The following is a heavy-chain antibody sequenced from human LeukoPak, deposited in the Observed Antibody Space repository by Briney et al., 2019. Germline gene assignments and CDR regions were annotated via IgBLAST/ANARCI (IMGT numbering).Heavy chain of an antibody. V-gene: IGHV3-23*01. D-gene: IGHD2-2*01. CDR2: ISGSGGST. J-gene: IGHJ6*02. CDR1: GFTFSSYA. CDR3: AKGSCSSTSCYPYYYCGMDV. Sequence: PGGSLRLSCAASGFTFSSYAMSWVRQAPGKGLEWVSAISGSGGSTYYADSVKGRFTISRDNSKNTLYLQMNSLRAEDTAVYYCAKGSCSSTSCYPYYYCGMDVWGQGTTVTVS.